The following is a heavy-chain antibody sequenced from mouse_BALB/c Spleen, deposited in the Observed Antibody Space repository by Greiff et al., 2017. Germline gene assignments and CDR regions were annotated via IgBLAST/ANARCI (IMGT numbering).Heavy chain of an antibody. CDR3: ARAQYYAMDY. CDR2: ISDGGSYT. Sequence: EVMLVESGGGLVKPGGSLKLSCAASGLTFSDYYMYWVRQTPEKRLEWVATISDGGSYTYYPDSVKGRFTISRDNAKNNLYLQMSSLKSEDTAMYYCARAQYYAMDYWGQGTSVTVSS. CDR1: GLTFSDYY. V-gene: IGHV5-4*02. J-gene: IGHJ4*01.